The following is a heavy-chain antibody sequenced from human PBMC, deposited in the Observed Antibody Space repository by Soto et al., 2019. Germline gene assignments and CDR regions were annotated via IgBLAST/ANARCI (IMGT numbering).Heavy chain of an antibody. J-gene: IGHJ4*02. CDR2: IIPFLGTT. CDR1: RGTFSSYG. D-gene: IGHD6-6*01. CDR3: VREGYTSSSIHSFLDS. V-gene: IGHV1-69*10. Sequence: GASVKVSCKASRGTFSSYGISWVRQAPGQGLEWMGRIIPFLGTTNYAQNFQDRLTVTADTSTNTAFMELSSLRSDDTAVYYCVREGYTSSSIHSFLDSWGQGTLVTVSS.